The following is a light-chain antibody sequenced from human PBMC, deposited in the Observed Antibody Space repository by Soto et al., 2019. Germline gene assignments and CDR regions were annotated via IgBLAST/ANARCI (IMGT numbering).Light chain of an antibody. CDR1: SSNIGGTNY. V-gene: IGLV1-47*02. CDR3: ASWDDRLGAVI. J-gene: IGLJ2*01. Sequence: QSVLTQPPSASGTPGQKVFISCSGSSSNIGGTNYAYWYQQLPGAAPKLLMHSNNLRPSGVPERISGSKFGAAASLAISRLRSEDEAVYYCASWDDRLGAVIFGGGTKVT. CDR2: SNN.